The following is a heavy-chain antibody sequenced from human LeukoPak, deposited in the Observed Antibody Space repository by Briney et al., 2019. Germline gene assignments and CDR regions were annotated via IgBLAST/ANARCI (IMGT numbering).Heavy chain of an antibody. V-gene: IGHV3-21*01. D-gene: IGHD6-19*01. CDR3: ARGRYSSGWSFDY. CDR2: ISSSSSYI. Sequence: GGSLRLSCAASGFTFSSYSMNWVRQAPGKGLEWVSSISSSSSYIYYADSVKGRFTISRDNAKNSLYLQMNSLRAEDTAVYYCARGRYSSGWSFDYWAQGTLVTVSS. J-gene: IGHJ4*02. CDR1: GFTFSSYS.